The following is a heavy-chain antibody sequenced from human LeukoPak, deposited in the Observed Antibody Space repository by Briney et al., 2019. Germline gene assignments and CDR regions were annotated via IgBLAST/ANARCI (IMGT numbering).Heavy chain of an antibody. V-gene: IGHV3-21*01. CDR1: GFIFGIYA. CDR2: ISSSSSYI. Sequence: GGSLRLSCRTSGFIFGIYAMNWVRQAPGKGLEWVSSISSSSSYIYYADSVKGRFTISRDNAKNSLYLQMNSLRAEDTAVYYCAREPTYYYDSSGYYSAFDIWGQGTMVTVSS. CDR3: AREPTYYYDSSGYYSAFDI. D-gene: IGHD3-22*01. J-gene: IGHJ3*02.